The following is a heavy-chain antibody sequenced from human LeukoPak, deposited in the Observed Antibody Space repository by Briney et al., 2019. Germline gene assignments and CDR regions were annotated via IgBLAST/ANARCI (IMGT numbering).Heavy chain of an antibody. Sequence: ASVKVSCKASGYTFTGYYMHWVRQAPGQGLEWMGWINPNSGGTNYAQKFQGRVTMTRDTSISTAYMELSRLRSDDTAVYYCARRLYCDGSWVDYWGQGTLVTVSS. V-gene: IGHV1-2*02. D-gene: IGHD3-10*01. J-gene: IGHJ4*02. CDR1: GYTFTGYY. CDR3: ARRLYCDGSWVDY. CDR2: INPNSGGT.